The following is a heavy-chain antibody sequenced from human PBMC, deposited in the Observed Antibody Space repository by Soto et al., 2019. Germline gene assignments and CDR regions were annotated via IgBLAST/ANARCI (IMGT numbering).Heavy chain of an antibody. CDR1: GYTFTGSY. CDR3: GRGTVVWAPDS. V-gene: IGHV1-2*02. J-gene: IGHJ4*02. Sequence: QVQLVQSGAEVKKPGASVKVSCKASGYTFTGSYIHWVRQAPGQGLEWMGWINPNSGDTKFAQKFQGRVTMTRDTSISTAYLELSSLRSDDTAVFYCGRGTVVWAPDSWGQGTLVTVSS. D-gene: IGHD2-8*02. CDR2: INPNSGDT.